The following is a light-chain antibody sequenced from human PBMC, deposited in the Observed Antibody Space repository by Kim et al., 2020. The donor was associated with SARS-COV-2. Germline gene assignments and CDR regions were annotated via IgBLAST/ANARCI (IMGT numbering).Light chain of an antibody. J-gene: IGKJ1*01. CDR3: QQYSSSPGT. Sequence: EIVLTQSPGTLSLSPGERATLSCRASQSISSSYLAWYQQKPGQAPRLLIYGASSRATGIPDRFSGSGSGTDFTLTISRLEPEDFAVYSFQQYSSSPGTFGQGTKVDIK. CDR1: QSISSSY. CDR2: GAS. V-gene: IGKV3-20*01.